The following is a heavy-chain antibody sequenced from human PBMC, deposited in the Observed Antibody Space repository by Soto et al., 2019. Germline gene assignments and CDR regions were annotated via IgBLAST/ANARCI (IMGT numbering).Heavy chain of an antibody. D-gene: IGHD2-15*01. J-gene: IGHJ5*02. Sequence: ASVKVSCKASGGTFSSYTISWVRQAPGQGLEWMGRIIPILGIANYAQKFQGRVTITADKSTSTAYMELSSLRSEDTAVYYCARGAAGYCSGGSCYPNWFDPWGQGTLVTVSS. CDR2: IIPILGIA. V-gene: IGHV1-69*02. CDR3: ARGAAGYCSGGSCYPNWFDP. CDR1: GGTFSSYT.